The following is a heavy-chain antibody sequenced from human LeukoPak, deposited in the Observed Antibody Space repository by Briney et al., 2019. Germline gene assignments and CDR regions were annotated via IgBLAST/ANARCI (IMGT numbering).Heavy chain of an antibody. CDR3: AKDTGNYSNYVFVS. D-gene: IGHD4-11*01. J-gene: IGHJ4*02. CDR1: GFTFSSYG. Sequence: GGSLTLSCAASGFTFSSYGLHWVRQPPGKGLEWVALIQYDGGNKYNADSVKGRFTISRDNSKNTLYLQMNSLRAEDTAVYYCAKDTGNYSNYVFVSWGQGTLVTVSS. V-gene: IGHV3-30*02. CDR2: IQYDGGNK.